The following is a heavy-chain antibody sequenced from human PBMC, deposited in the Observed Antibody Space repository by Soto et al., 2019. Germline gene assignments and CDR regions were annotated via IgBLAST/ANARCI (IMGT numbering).Heavy chain of an antibody. CDR1: GFTFSSYA. V-gene: IGHV3-23*01. D-gene: IGHD5-18*01. CDR2: ISGSGGST. Sequence: GGSLRLSCAASGFTFSSYAMSWVRQAPGKGLERVSAISGSGGSTYYADSVRGRFTISRDNSKNTLYLQINSLRAEDTAVYYCAKEDTAMVGYNWFDPWGQGTLVTVSS. J-gene: IGHJ5*02. CDR3: AKEDTAMVGYNWFDP.